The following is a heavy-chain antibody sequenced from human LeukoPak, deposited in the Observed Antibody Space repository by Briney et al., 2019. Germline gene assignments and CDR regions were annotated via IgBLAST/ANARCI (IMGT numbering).Heavy chain of an antibody. V-gene: IGHV1-2*02. CDR2: INPNSGGT. CDR3: AREAQGVLVQWLEDYYYYYMDV. Sequence: ASVKVSCKASGYTFTGYYMHWVRQAPGQGLEWMGWINPNSGGTNYAQKFQGRVTMTRDTSISTAYLELSRLRSDDTAVYYCAREAQGVLVQWLEDYYYYYMDVWGKGTTVTVSS. D-gene: IGHD6-19*01. CDR1: GYTFTGYY. J-gene: IGHJ6*03.